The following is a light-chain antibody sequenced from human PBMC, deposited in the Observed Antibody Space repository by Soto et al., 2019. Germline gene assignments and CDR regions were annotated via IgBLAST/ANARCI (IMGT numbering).Light chain of an antibody. CDR2: DAS. J-gene: IGKJ5*01. Sequence: EIVLTQSPATLSLSPGEIANLSCRASQSDSSYLACYKQKPGQAPGLLIYDASNRATGIPARFSDSGSGTDFTLTLISLWPKDLAVYYCLQRSNWPITVGQETRLEIK. V-gene: IGKV3-11*01. CDR1: QSDSSY. CDR3: LQRSNWPIT.